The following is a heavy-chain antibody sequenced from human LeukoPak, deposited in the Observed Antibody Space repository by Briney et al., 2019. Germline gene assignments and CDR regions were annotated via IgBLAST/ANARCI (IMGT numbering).Heavy chain of an antibody. J-gene: IGHJ4*02. CDR3: AKVDMVRGSYDY. CDR1: GFTFSSYS. V-gene: IGHV3-21*01. CDR2: ISSSSSYI. D-gene: IGHD3-10*01. Sequence: KPGGSLRLSCAASGFTFSSYSMNWVRQAPGKGLEWVSSISSSSSYIYYADSVKGRFTISRDNSKNTLYLQMNSLRAEDTAVYYCAKVDMVRGSYDYWGQGTLVTVSS.